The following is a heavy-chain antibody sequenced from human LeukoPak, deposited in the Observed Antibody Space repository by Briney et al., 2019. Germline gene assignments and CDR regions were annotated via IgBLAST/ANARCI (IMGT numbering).Heavy chain of an antibody. CDR2: INPNSGGT. D-gene: IGHD4-11*01. CDR3: ARVPVSTPPPYYYYYMDV. J-gene: IGHJ6*03. V-gene: IGHV1-2*06. CDR1: GYTFTGYY. Sequence: ASVKVSCKASGYTFTGYYMHWVRQAPGQGLEWMGRINPNSGGTNYAQKLQGRVTMTTDTSTSTAYMELRSLRSDDTAVYYCARVPVSTPPPYYYYYMDVWGKGTTVTVSS.